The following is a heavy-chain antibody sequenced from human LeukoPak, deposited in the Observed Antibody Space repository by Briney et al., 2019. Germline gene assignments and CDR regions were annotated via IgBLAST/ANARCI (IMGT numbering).Heavy chain of an antibody. V-gene: IGHV1-2*02. D-gene: IGHD5-24*01. CDR1: GYTFTGYY. CDR3: ARRGDGYKPFDY. J-gene: IGHJ4*02. CDR2: INPNSGGT. Sequence: ASVKVSCKASGYTFTGYYMHWVRQAPGQGLEWMGWINPNSGGTNYAQKFQGRVTMTRDTSISPAYMELSRLRSDDTAVYYCARRGDGYKPFDYWGQGTLVTVSS.